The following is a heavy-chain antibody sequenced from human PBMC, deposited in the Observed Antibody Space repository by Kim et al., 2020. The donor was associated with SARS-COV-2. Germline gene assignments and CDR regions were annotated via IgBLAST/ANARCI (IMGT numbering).Heavy chain of an antibody. J-gene: IGHJ4*02. CDR3: ASHSSSYDSSGYYYRY. CDR2: INWNGGST. Sequence: GGSLRLSCAASGFTFDDYGMSWVRQAPGKGLEWVSGINWNGGSTGYADSVKGRFTISRDNAKNSLYLQMNSLRAEDTALYHCASHSSSYDSSGYYYRYWGQGTLVTVSS. V-gene: IGHV3-20*01. D-gene: IGHD3-22*01. CDR1: GFTFDDYG.